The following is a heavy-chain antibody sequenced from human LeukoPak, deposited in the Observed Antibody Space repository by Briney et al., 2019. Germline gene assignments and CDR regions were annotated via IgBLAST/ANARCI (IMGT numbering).Heavy chain of an antibody. CDR2: IYSTRST. CDR3: ARDFGYSSGWFKTDYYGMDV. Sequence: SETLSLTCTVSGGSISNYCWSWIRQPAGKGLEWIGRIYSTRSTIYNPSLKSRVTISVDTSKNQFSLKLSSVTAADTAVYYCARDFGYSSGWFKTDYYGMDVWGQGTTVTVSS. CDR1: GGSISNYC. J-gene: IGHJ6*02. D-gene: IGHD6-19*01. V-gene: IGHV4-4*07.